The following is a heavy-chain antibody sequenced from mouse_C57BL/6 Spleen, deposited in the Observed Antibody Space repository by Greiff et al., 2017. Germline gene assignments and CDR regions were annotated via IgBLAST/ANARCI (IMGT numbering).Heavy chain of an antibody. D-gene: IGHD1-1*01. CDR1: GYTFTSYW. Sequence: QVQLQQPGAELVKPGASVKLSCKASGYTFTSYWMQWVKQRPGQGLEWIGEIDPSDSYTNYNQKFKGKATLTVDTSSSNAYMQLSSLTSEDSAVYYGARTYGSSPYYFDYWGQGTTLTVSS. CDR2: IDPSDSYT. J-gene: IGHJ2*01. V-gene: IGHV1-50*01. CDR3: ARTYGSSPYYFDY.